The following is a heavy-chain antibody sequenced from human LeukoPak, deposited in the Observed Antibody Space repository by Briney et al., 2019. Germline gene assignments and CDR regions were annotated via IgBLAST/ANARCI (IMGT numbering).Heavy chain of an antibody. D-gene: IGHD1-26*01. CDR1: GFTFSSYA. Sequence: GGSLRLSCAASGFTFSSYAMSWVRQAPGKGLEWVSSISGGDGNTYYADSVKGRFTISRDNSKNTLYLQMNSLRTEDTAVYYCARGGSYPDYWGQGTLVTVSS. J-gene: IGHJ4*02. CDR2: ISGGDGNT. V-gene: IGHV3-23*01. CDR3: ARGGSYPDY.